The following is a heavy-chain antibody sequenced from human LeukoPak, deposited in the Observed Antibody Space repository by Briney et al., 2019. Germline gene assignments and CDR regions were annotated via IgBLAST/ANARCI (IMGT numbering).Heavy chain of an antibody. V-gene: IGHV1-2*02. CDR2: INPNSGGT. Sequence: GASVKVSCKASGYTFTGYYMHWVRQAPGQGLEWMGWINPNSGGTNYAQKFQGRVTMTRDTSISTAYMELSRLRSDDTAVYYCARCNPHRGATRDYYYYMDVWGKGTTVTVSS. CDR1: GYTFTGYY. J-gene: IGHJ6*03. D-gene: IGHD1-26*01. CDR3: ARCNPHRGATRDYYYYMDV.